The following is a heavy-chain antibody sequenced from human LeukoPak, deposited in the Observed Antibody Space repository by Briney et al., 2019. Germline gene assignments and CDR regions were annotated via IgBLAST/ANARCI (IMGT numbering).Heavy chain of an antibody. CDR3: ARVVAGLRFFDY. CDR1: GFTFSSYG. CDR2: IRYDGSNK. D-gene: IGHD6-19*01. J-gene: IGHJ4*02. Sequence: GGSLRLSCAASGFTFSSYGMHWVRQAPGKGLEWVAFIRYDGSNKYYADSVKGRFTISRDNSKNTLYLQMNSLRVEDSTVYYCARVVAGLRFFDYWGQGTLVTVSS. V-gene: IGHV3-30*02.